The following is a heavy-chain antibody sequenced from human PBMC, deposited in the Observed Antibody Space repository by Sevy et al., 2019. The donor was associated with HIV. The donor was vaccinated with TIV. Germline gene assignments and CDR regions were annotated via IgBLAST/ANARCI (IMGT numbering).Heavy chain of an antibody. CDR1: GFTFSNYA. CDR3: VTTTLYYYYGMDV. D-gene: IGHD4-4*01. Sequence: GGSLRLSCAASGFTFSNYAMSWVRQAPGKGLEWVSAISGSGGSTYYADSVKGRFTISRDNSKNTLYLQMNSLRAEDTAVYYRVTTTLYYYYGMDVWGQGTTVTVSS. J-gene: IGHJ6*02. CDR2: ISGSGGST. V-gene: IGHV3-23*01.